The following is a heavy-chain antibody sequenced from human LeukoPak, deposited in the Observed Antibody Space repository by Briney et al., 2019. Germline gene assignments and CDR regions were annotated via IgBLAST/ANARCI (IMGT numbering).Heavy chain of an antibody. D-gene: IGHD3-10*01. V-gene: IGHV4-59*01. CDR3: ASYYGPGTNSHYYYMDV. Sequence: PSETLSLTCTVSGGSISSYYWSWIRQPPGKGLEWIGYIYYSGSTNYNPSLKSRVTISVDTSKNQFSLKLSSVTAADTAVYFCASYYGPGTNSHYYYMDVWGKGTTVTISS. CDR1: GGSISSYY. J-gene: IGHJ6*03. CDR2: IYYSGST.